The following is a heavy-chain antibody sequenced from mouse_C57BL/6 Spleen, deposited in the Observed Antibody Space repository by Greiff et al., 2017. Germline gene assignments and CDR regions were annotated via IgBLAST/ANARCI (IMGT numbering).Heavy chain of an antibody. CDR2: IHPNSGST. CDR1: GYTFTSYW. V-gene: IGHV1-64*01. Sequence: QVQLQQPGAELVKPGASVKFSCKASGYTFTSYWMHWVKQRPGQGLEWIGMIHPNSGSTNYNEKFKSKATLTVDKSSSTAYMQLSSLTSEDSAVYYCARGDGYYRFAYWGQGTLVTVSA. J-gene: IGHJ3*01. D-gene: IGHD2-3*01. CDR3: ARGDGYYRFAY.